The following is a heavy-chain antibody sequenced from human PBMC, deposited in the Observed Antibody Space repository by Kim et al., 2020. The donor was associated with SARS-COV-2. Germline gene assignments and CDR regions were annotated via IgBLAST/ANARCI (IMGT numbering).Heavy chain of an antibody. CDR3: ARRSDYGRGEY. CDR1: GGSISSSSYY. V-gene: IGHV4-39*01. Sequence: SETLSLTCTVSGGSISSSSYYWGWIRQPPGKGLEWIGSIYYSGSTYYNPSLKSRVTISVDTSKNQFSLKLSSVTAADTAVYYCARRSDYGRGEYWGQGTLVTVSS. D-gene: IGHD4-17*01. CDR2: IYYSGST. J-gene: IGHJ4*02.